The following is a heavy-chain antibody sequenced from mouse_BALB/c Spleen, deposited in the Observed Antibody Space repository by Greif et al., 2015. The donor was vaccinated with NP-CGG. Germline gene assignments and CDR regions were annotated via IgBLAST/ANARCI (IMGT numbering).Heavy chain of an antibody. D-gene: IGHD1-1*01. V-gene: IGHV5-17*02. Sequence: EVKVVESGGGLVQPGGSRKLSCAASGFTFSSFGMHWVRQAPEKGLERVAYISSGSSTIYYADTVKGRFTISRDNPKNTLFLQMTSLRSEDTAMYYCARDYYGSSYVGYFDYWGQGTTLTVSS. J-gene: IGHJ2*01. CDR2: ISSGSSTI. CDR3: ARDYYGSSYVGYFDY. CDR1: GFTFSSFG.